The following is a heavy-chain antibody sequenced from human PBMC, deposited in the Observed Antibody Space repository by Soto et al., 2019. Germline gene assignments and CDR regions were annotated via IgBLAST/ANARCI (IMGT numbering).Heavy chain of an antibody. CDR3: ARVVPAAMYYYYDMDV. D-gene: IGHD2-2*01. J-gene: IGHJ6*02. V-gene: IGHV3-30*03. CDR2: ISYDGSNK. Sequence: QVQLVESGGGVVQPGRSLRLSCAASGFTFSTYGMHWVRQAPGKGLEWVAVISYDGSNKYYADSVKGRFTISRDNSKNTLYLQMNSLRAEDTAVYYCARVVPAAMYYYYDMDVWGQGTTVTVSS. CDR1: GFTFSTYG.